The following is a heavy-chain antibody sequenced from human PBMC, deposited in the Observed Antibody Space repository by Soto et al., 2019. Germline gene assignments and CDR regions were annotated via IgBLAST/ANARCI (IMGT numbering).Heavy chain of an antibody. Sequence: SETLPLTCTVSGGSISSGDYYWSWIRQPPGKGLEWIGYIYYSGSTYYNPSLKSRVTISVDTSKNQFSLKLSSVTAADTAVYYCARGGDDCGGDCSPHWFDPWGQGTLVTVSS. V-gene: IGHV4-30-4*01. CDR2: IYYSGST. CDR3: ARGGDDCGGDCSPHWFDP. J-gene: IGHJ5*02. D-gene: IGHD2-21*02. CDR1: GGSISSGDYY.